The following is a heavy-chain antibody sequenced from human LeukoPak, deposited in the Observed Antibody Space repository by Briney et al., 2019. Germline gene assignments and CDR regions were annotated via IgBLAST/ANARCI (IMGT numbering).Heavy chain of an antibody. D-gene: IGHD2-2*01. V-gene: IGHV3-21*01. CDR1: GFTFSIYS. CDR2: ISSSSSYI. Sequence: TGGSLRLSCAASGFTFSIYSMNWVRQAPGKGLEWVSSISSSSSYIYYADSVKGRFTISRDNAKNSLYLQMNSLRAEDTAVYYCARNVYQLRFYYMDVWGKGTTVTVSS. J-gene: IGHJ6*03. CDR3: ARNVYQLRFYYMDV.